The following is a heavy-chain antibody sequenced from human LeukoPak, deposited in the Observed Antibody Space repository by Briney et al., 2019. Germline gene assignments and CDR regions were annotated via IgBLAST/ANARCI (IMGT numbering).Heavy chain of an antibody. CDR2: IYTRGST. Sequence: RSETLSLTCTVSGGSISSYDWSWIRQPAGKGLEWIGRIYTRGSTNYNPSLKSRVTMSVDTSKNQFSLKLSSVTAADTAVYYCARLSSSWYQDWYFDLWGRGTLVTVSS. J-gene: IGHJ2*01. CDR3: ARLSSSWYQDWYFDL. CDR1: GGSISSYD. D-gene: IGHD6-13*01. V-gene: IGHV4-4*07.